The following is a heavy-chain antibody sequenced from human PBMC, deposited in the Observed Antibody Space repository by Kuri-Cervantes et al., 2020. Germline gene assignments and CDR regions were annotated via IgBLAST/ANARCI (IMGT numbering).Heavy chain of an antibody. D-gene: IGHD1-20*01. CDR1: GFTFSSYA. Sequence: GGSLRLSCAASGFTFSSYAVHWVRQAPGKGLEWVALISYDGSNKYSADSVKGRFTISRDNSKNSLYLQMNSLRAEDTAVYYCANSNWRHPNSYYYYMDVWGKGTTVTVSS. CDR2: ISYDGSNK. CDR3: ANSNWRHPNSYYYYMDV. J-gene: IGHJ6*03. V-gene: IGHV3-30-3*01.